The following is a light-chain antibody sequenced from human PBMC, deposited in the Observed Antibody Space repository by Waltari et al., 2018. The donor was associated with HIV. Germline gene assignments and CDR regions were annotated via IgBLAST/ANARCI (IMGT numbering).Light chain of an antibody. J-gene: IGKJ2*01. CDR2: DAS. Sequence: EIVLTQSQANRSLSPGERATISCRASQSVSTYLAWYQQKPGQAPRLLIYDASNRATGIPARFSGSGSGTDFTLTISSLEPEDFAVYYCQQRSYWPFTFGQGTKLEIK. CDR3: QQRSYWPFT. CDR1: QSVSTY. V-gene: IGKV3-11*01.